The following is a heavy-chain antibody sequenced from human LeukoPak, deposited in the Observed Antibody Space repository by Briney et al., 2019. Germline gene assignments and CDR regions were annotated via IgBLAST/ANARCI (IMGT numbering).Heavy chain of an antibody. D-gene: IGHD2-21*02. J-gene: IGHJ4*02. V-gene: IGHV3-7*01. CDR1: GFTFSSYW. Sequence: GGSLRLSCAASGFTFSSYWMSWVRQAPGKGPEWVANIKQDGSEKYYVDSVKGRFTISRDNAKNSLYLQMNSLRAEDTAVYYCARDGSVTAIPFDYWGQGTLVTVSS. CDR3: ARDGSVTAIPFDY. CDR2: IKQDGSEK.